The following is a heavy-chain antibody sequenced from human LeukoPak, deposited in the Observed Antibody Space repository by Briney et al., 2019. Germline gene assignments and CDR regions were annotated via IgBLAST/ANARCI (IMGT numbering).Heavy chain of an antibody. V-gene: IGHV3-7*01. CDR2: INQDGSTK. J-gene: IGHJ4*02. Sequence: GGSLRLSYAVSGFTFRNTWMAWVRQTPGKGLEWVANINQDGSTKHYVDSVKGRFTISRDNAKNSLYLQMNSLRAEDTAIYYCARDQTGSLDYWGQGTLVTVSS. CDR1: GFTFRNTW. CDR3: ARDQTGSLDY. D-gene: IGHD1-26*01.